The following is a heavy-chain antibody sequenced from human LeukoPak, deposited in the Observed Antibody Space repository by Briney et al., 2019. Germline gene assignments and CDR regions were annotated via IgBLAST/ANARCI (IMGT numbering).Heavy chain of an antibody. CDR2: IYTSGST. Sequence: SETLSLTCTVSGGSISSYYWSWIRQPAGKGLKWIGRIYTSGSTNYNPSLKSRVTMSVDTSKNQFSLKLSSVTAADTAVYYCARGLTYYYDSSGYYFGGLNAFDIWGQGTMVTVSS. CDR3: ARGLTYYYDSSGYYFGGLNAFDI. J-gene: IGHJ3*02. D-gene: IGHD3-22*01. V-gene: IGHV4-4*07. CDR1: GGSISSYY.